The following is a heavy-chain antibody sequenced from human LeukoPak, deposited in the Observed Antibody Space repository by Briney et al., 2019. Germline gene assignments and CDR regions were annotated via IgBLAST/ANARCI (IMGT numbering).Heavy chain of an antibody. CDR1: DFNFITYA. V-gene: IGHV3-23*01. CDR2: ISGGGDVT. Sequence: PGGSLRLSCAASDFNFITYAMSWVRQAPGKGLEWVSTISGGGDVTYYADSVKGRFTISRDNSRNTLYLQMNSLRAEDTAVYYCAKCRDYGDPWYMDVWGKGTTVTISS. CDR3: AKCRDYGDPWYMDV. D-gene: IGHD4-17*01. J-gene: IGHJ6*03.